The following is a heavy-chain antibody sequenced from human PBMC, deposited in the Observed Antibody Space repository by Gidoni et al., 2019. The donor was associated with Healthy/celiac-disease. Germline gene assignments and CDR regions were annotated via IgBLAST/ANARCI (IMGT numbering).Heavy chain of an antibody. CDR3: ARTKGSDYYYYGMDV. J-gene: IGHJ6*02. CDR1: GFTFSSYS. CDR2: ISSSSSYI. D-gene: IGHD6-6*01. V-gene: IGHV3-21*01. Sequence: SGFTFSSYSMNWVRQAPGKGLEWVSSISSSSSYIYYADSVKGRFTISRDNAKNSLYLQMNSLRAEDTAVYYCARTKGSDYYYYGMDVWGQGTTVTVSS.